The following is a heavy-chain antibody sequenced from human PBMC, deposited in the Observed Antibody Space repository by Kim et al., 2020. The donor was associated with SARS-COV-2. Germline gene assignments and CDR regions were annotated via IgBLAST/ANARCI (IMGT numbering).Heavy chain of an antibody. Sequence: SETLSLTCTVSSGSISSGNYYWNWIRQPAGKELEWIGRSYINGNTNYNPSLQGRVTMSLDTSKNHFSLRLNSVTAADTAVYYCARGRYSSTWDAYFYYGLDVWCQGTTDTVSS. V-gene: IGHV4-61*02. J-gene: IGHJ6*02. CDR2: SYINGNT. CDR1: SGSISSGNYY. CDR3: ARGRYSSTWDAYFYYGLDV. D-gene: IGHD6-13*01.